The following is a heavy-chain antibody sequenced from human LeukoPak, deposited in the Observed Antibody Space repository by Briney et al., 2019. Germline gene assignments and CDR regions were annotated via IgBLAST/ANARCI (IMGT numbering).Heavy chain of an antibody. D-gene: IGHD4-17*01. CDR2: IYTSGST. CDR1: GGSISSYY. V-gene: IGHV4-4*07. Sequence: SETLSLTCTVSGGSISSYYWSWIRQPAGRGLEWIGRIYTSGSTNYNPSLKSRVTMSVDTSKNQFSLKLSSVTAADTAVYYRARGPLPTVYDYWGQGTLVTVSS. J-gene: IGHJ4*02. CDR3: ARGPLPTVYDY.